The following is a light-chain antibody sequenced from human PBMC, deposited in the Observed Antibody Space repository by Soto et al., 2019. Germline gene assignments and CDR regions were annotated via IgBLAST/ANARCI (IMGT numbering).Light chain of an antibody. J-gene: IGKJ2*03. V-gene: IGKV3-20*01. CDR2: AAS. CDR3: QQYGRSPPMDS. Sequence: EIVLTQSPGTLSLSPGERATLSCRASQSLTSAYLAWYQQKPGQAPRLLIYAASSRATGIPDRFSGSGSGTDFTLTISRLEPEDFALYSCQQYGRSPPMDSVGQGTQLEIK. CDR1: QSLTSAY.